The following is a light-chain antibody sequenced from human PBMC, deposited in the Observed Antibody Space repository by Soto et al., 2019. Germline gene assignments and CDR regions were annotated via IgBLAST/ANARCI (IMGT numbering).Light chain of an antibody. CDR3: QSYAPGMSVLYV. CDR2: GNN. CDR1: SSNIGAGYD. J-gene: IGLJ1*01. V-gene: IGLV1-40*01. Sequence: QSVLTQPPSVSGAPGQRVTISCTGSSSNIGAGYDVHWYQQLPGTAPKLLINGNNNRPSGVPDRFSGSKSGTSASLAVTGLQAEDEADYYCQSYAPGMSVLYVFGTGTKVTVL.